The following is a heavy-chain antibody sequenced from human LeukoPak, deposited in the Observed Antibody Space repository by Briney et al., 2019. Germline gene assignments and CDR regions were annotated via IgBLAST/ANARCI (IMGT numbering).Heavy chain of an antibody. V-gene: IGHV1-8*01. CDR1: GYTFTSYD. Sequence: GASVKVSCKASGYTFTSYDINWVRQATGQGLEWMGWMNPNSGNTGYAQKFQGRVTMTRNTSISTAYMELSSLRSEDTAVYYCARGRYYGSGSYCAFDIWGQGTMVTVSS. CDR2: MNPNSGNT. D-gene: IGHD3-10*01. J-gene: IGHJ3*02. CDR3: ARGRYYGSGSYCAFDI.